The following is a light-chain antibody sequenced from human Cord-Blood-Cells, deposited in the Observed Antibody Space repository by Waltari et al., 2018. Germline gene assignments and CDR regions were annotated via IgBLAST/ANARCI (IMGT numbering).Light chain of an antibody. Sequence: DIVMTQSPLSLPVTHGEPAPISCRSTQSLLHSNGYNYLDWYLQKPGQSPQLLIYLGSNRASGVPDRFSGSGSGTDFTLKISRVEAEDVGVYYCMQALQTPLTFGGGTKVEIK. CDR1: QSLLHSNGYNY. V-gene: IGKV2-28*01. J-gene: IGKJ4*01. CDR2: LGS. CDR3: MQALQTPLT.